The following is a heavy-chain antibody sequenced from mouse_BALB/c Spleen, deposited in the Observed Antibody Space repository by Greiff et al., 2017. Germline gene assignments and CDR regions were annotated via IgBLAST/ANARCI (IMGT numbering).Heavy chain of an antibody. J-gene: IGHJ4*01. Sequence: EVQVVESGGGLVQPGGSRKLSCAASGFTFSSFGMHWVRQAPEKGLEWVAYISSGSSTIYYADTVKGRFTISRDNPKNTLFLQMTSLRSEDTAMYYCARGHGTYYYAMDYWGQGTSVTVSS. CDR2: ISSGSSTI. CDR1: GFTFSSFG. D-gene: IGHD2-1*01. V-gene: IGHV5-17*02. CDR3: ARGHGTYYYAMDY.